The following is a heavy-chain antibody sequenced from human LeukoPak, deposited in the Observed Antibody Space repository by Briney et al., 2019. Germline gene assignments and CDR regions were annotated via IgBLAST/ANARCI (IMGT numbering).Heavy chain of an antibody. Sequence: GGSLRLSCAASGFTFSNFWMHWARQAPGKGLEWVSVMYSGGSTYYADSVKGRFTISRDNSKNTVYLQMNSLRAEDTAVYYCTRLDVVAGRAYWGLGTLVTVSS. CDR2: MYSGGST. V-gene: IGHV3-53*01. J-gene: IGHJ4*02. CDR3: TRLDVVAGRAY. D-gene: IGHD6-19*01. CDR1: GFTFSNFW.